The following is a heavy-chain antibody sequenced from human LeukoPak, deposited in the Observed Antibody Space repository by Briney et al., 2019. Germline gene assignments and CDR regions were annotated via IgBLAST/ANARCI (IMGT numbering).Heavy chain of an antibody. CDR2: IDPKTGNT. D-gene: IGHD3-22*01. Sequence: GASVKVSCKPSAYTFNAYYMHCVRQAPGQGLEWVGWIDPKTGNTRYAQKFQGRVTITRDTPICTVYMELSSLKSDDTAVYYCASEVFCASGNCYLQRVASWGPGTLVTVSS. V-gene: IGHV1-2*02. J-gene: IGHJ4*02. CDR3: ASEVFCASGNCYLQRVAS. CDR1: AYTFNAYY.